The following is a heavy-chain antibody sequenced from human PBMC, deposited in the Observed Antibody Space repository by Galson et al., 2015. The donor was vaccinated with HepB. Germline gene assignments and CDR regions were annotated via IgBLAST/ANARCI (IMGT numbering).Heavy chain of an antibody. CDR3: ARGKLIRHYDILPGNRRTIDY. Sequence: SVKVSCKASGYTFTSYDINWVRQATGQGLEWMGWMNPNSGNTGYAQKFQGRVTMTRNTSISTAYMELSSLSSEDTAVYYCARGKLIRHYDILPGNRRTIDYWGQGTLVTVSS. D-gene: IGHD3-9*01. CDR1: GYTFTSYD. J-gene: IGHJ4*02. CDR2: MNPNSGNT. V-gene: IGHV1-8*01.